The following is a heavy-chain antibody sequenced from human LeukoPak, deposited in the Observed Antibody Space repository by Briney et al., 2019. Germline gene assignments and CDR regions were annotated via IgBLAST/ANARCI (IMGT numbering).Heavy chain of an antibody. D-gene: IGHD4-23*01. CDR1: GGSISSGGYY. J-gene: IGHJ6*02. V-gene: IGHV4-31*03. Sequence: SQTLSLTCTVSGGSISSGGYYWSWIRQHPGKGLEWIGYIYYSGSTCYNPSLKSRVTISVDTSKNQPSLKLSSVTAADTAVYYCARVNYYYYGMDVWGQGTTVTVSS. CDR2: IYYSGST. CDR3: ARVNYYYYGMDV.